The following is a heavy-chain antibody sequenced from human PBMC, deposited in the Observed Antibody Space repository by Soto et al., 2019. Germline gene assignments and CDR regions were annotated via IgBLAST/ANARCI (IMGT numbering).Heavy chain of an antibody. CDR1: GYTFTSYY. J-gene: IGHJ4*01. CDR3: ATELGGYCSITSCYAGGDFVY. CDR2: INPSGGST. D-gene: IGHD2-2*01. V-gene: IGHV1-46*03. Sequence: ASVKVSCKASGYTFTSYYMHWVRQAPGQGLEWMGIINPSGGSTSYAQKFQGRVTMTRDTSTSTVYMELSSLRSEDTAVYYCATELGGYCSITSCYAGGDFVYWG.